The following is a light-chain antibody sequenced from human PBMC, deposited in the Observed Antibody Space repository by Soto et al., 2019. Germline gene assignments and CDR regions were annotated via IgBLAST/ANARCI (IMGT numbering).Light chain of an antibody. CDR3: QQYNNWWT. CDR2: DAS. CDR1: QSVDDY. V-gene: IGKV3-11*01. Sequence: EIVLTHSPATLPLSPWEIATLSCKASQSVDDYLAWYQQKPGQAPRLLISDASNRATGIPARFSGSGSGTEFTLTISSLQSEDFGVYYCQQYNNWWTFGQGTKVDIK. J-gene: IGKJ1*01.